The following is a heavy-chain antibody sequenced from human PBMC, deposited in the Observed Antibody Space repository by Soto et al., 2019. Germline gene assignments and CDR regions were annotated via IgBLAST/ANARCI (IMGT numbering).Heavy chain of an antibody. CDR1: GFAFAGYA. CDR2: ISSSGGDT. CDR3: ATDLRSWNDFLWLA. V-gene: IGHV3-23*01. D-gene: IGHD1-1*01. J-gene: IGHJ5*02. Sequence: EVQLLESGGGLVQPGESLRLSCAASGFAFAGYAMSWVRQVPGKGLDWVSGISSSGGDTYYADSVKGRFTISRDNSKNTLYLQMTSLRSDDTAIYYCATDLRSWNDFLWLAWGQGTQVTVSS.